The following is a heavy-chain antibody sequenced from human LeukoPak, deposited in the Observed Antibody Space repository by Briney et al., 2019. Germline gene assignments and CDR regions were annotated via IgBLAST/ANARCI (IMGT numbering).Heavy chain of an antibody. D-gene: IGHD6-19*01. CDR2: IYYSGST. V-gene: IGHV4-59*01. Sequence: PSETLSLTCTVSGGPISSYYWSWIRQPPGKGLEWIGYIYYSGSTNYNPSLKSRVTISVDTSKNQFSLKLSSVTAADTAVYYCARDLGGGWSNFDYWGQGTLVTVSS. CDR1: GGPISSYY. CDR3: ARDLGGGWSNFDY. J-gene: IGHJ4*02.